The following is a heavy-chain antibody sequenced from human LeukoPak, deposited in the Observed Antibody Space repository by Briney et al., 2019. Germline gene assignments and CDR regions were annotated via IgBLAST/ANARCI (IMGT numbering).Heavy chain of an antibody. Sequence: GRSLRLSCAASGFTFSSYAMHWVRQAPGKGLEWVAVISYDGSNKYYADSVKGRFTISRDNSKNTLYLQMNSLRAEDTAVYHCARESCSGGSCYDDYWGQGTLVTVSS. CDR3: ARESCSGGSCYDDY. J-gene: IGHJ4*02. D-gene: IGHD2-15*01. CDR2: ISYDGSNK. V-gene: IGHV3-30-3*01. CDR1: GFTFSSYA.